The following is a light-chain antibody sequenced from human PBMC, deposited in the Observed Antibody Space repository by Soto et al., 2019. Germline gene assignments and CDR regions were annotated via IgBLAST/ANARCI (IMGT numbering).Light chain of an antibody. J-gene: IGKJ4*01. CDR2: GAS. Sequence: EIVMTQSPATLSVSPGERATLSSRASQRFSSTLAWYQQKPGQAPSLLISGASTRATGIPARCSGSGSGTEFTLTISSLQSEDFAVYYCQQYNNWPPLTFGGGTKVEIK. V-gene: IGKV3-15*01. CDR3: QQYNNWPPLT. CDR1: QRFSST.